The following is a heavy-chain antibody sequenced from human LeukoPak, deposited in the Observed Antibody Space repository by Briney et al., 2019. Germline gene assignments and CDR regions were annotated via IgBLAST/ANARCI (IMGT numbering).Heavy chain of an antibody. J-gene: IGHJ4*02. Sequence: PSETLSLTCAVYGGSFSGYYWSWIRQPPGKGLEWIGEINHSGSTNYNPSLKSRVTISVDTSKNQFSLKLSSVTAADTAVYYCARGNSGSYYGPGKYFDCWGQGTLVTVSS. CDR3: ARGNSGSYYGPGKYFDC. CDR2: INHSGST. CDR1: GGSFSGYY. V-gene: IGHV4-34*01. D-gene: IGHD1-26*01.